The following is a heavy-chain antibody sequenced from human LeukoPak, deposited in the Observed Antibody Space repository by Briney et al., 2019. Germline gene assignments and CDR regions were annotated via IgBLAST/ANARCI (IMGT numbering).Heavy chain of an antibody. V-gene: IGHV1-2*02. Sequence: ASVKVSCKASGYTFTGYYMHWVRQAPGQGLEWMGWINPNSGGTNYAQKFQGRVTMTRDTSISTAYMDLSRLRSDDTAVYYCARGTEGYYYYGMDVWGQGTTVTVSS. CDR2: INPNSGGT. CDR3: ARGTEGYYYYGMDV. CDR1: GYTFTGYY. J-gene: IGHJ6*02.